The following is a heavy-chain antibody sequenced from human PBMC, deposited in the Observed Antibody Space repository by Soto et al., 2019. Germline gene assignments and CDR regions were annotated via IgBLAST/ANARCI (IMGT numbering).Heavy chain of an antibody. CDR2: IYYSGST. J-gene: IGHJ4*02. CDR1: GGSISSGGFY. D-gene: IGHD4-17*01. CDR3: ARGQYSDSHYYFDY. V-gene: IGHV4-31*03. Sequence: PSETLSLTCTVSGGSISSGGFYWNWVRQHPGKGLECIGYIYYSGSTYYNPSLKSRVTISMDTSQNQFSLRLTSVTAADTAVYYCARGQYSDSHYYFDYWGQGTLVTVSS.